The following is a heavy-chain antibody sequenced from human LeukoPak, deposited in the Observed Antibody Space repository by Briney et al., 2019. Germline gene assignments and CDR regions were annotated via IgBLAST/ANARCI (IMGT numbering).Heavy chain of an antibody. V-gene: IGHV4-39*07. CDR2: IDYSGTT. CDR1: GGSISSSGYY. J-gene: IGHJ3*01. CDR3: ARDDAFDV. Sequence: PSETLSLTCTVSGGSISSSGYYWGWIRQPPGKGLEWIGSIDYSGTTYYNPSLKSRVTISVDTSKNQFSLKLTSVSAADTAMYYCARDDAFDVWGQGTMVTVSA.